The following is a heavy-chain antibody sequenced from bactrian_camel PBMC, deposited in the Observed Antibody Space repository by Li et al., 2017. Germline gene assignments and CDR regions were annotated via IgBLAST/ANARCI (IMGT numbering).Heavy chain of an antibody. CDR1: GYRGTGKMCR. CDR3: ATVVDYVGYDTECERTH. CDR2: ISSDGII. Sequence: VQLVESGGGSVQAGGSLRLSCVASGYRGTGKMCRMAWYRKAPGKDRELVSVISSDGIIYYTDAVKGRFTSSQDNTQNAVYLQMDSLKPEDTAMYYCATVVDYVGYDTECERTHWGHGTQVTVS. J-gene: IGHJ4*01. V-gene: IGHV3S53*01. D-gene: IGHD2*01.